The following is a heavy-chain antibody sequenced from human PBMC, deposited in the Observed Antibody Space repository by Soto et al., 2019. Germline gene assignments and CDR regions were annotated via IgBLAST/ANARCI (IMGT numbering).Heavy chain of an antibody. CDR1: LYLISSGYY. Sequence: LSLTCSVSLYLISSGYYCGCIRQTPGKGLEWLGSIDYSGRTYYNLSLMSRVRTSVDLSKNQFSLILRSVTAADTAVYFYARGLSSRHDSYYFDYWGQGTLVTVSS. CDR2: IDYSGRT. D-gene: IGHD3-22*01. CDR3: ARGLSSRHDSYYFDY. J-gene: IGHJ4*02. V-gene: IGHV4-38-2*02.